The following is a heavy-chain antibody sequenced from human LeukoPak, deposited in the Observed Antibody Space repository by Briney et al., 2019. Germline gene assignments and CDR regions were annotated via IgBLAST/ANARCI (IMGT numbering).Heavy chain of an antibody. V-gene: IGHV3-30*02. CDR2: IRDDGSNK. CDR3: AKGTPPLDYFDS. J-gene: IGHJ4*02. Sequence: GGPLRLSCAASRFTFRSFGIHWVRQAPGKGLEWVAFIRDDGSNKYYADSVKGRFTISRDNSKNTLYLQLNSLRAEDTAVYYCAKGTPPLDYFDSWGQGTLVTVSS. CDR1: RFTFRSFG.